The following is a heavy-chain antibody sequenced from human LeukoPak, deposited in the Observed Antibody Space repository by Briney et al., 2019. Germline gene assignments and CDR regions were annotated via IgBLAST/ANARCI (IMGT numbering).Heavy chain of an antibody. J-gene: IGHJ4*02. V-gene: IGHV4-34*01. D-gene: IGHD1-26*01. CDR3: ARRQKSGTKVLAY. CDR2: INHGGTT. Sequence: PSETPPLPCAVYGGSFSDYYWSWIRQPPGNGLEWIGEINHGGTTNHNSSLKSRVIISVDKSKNQFSLNLNSVTAADTAVYYCARRQKSGTKVLAYWGQGTLVTVSS. CDR1: GGSFSDYY.